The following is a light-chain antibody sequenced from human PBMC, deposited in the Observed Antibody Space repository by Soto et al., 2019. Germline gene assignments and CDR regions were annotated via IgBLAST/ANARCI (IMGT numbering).Light chain of an antibody. V-gene: IGLV2-14*01. Sequence: HSALTQPASVSGSPGQSITISCTGTSSDVGGYNYVSWYQQHPGKAPKVMIYEVTNRPSGVSHRFSGSKSGNTASLTISGLQAEDEADYYCSSYTSSSTLYVFGTGTKLTVL. J-gene: IGLJ1*01. CDR3: SSYTSSSTLYV. CDR2: EVT. CDR1: SSDVGGYNY.